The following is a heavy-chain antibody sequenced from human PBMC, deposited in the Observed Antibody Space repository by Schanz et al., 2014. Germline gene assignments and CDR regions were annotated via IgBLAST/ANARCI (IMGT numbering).Heavy chain of an antibody. J-gene: IGHJ6*02. D-gene: IGHD3-16*01. CDR1: GFTFSIHY. CDR3: AKDRQNRVNRVGYYYGMDV. CDR2: IKPDGSEK. V-gene: IGHV3-7*03. Sequence: EVQLVEPGGGLVQPGGSLRLSCAASGFTFSIHYMSWVRQAPGKGLEWVAKIKPDGSEKLYVDSVRGRFAVSRDNVKNLLHLQMNSLRAEDTALYYCAKDRQNRVNRVGYYYGMDVWGQGTTVTVS.